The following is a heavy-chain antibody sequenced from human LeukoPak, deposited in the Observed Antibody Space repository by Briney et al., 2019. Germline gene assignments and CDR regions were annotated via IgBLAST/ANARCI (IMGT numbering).Heavy chain of an antibody. J-gene: IGHJ4*02. V-gene: IGHV4-38-2*02. Sequence: SETLSLTCTVSGYSISSGYYWGWIRQPPGKGLEWIGYIYHSGSTYYNPSLKSRVTISVDRSKDQFSLKLSSVTAADTAVYYCARGGIPYYFDHWGQGTLVTVSS. D-gene: IGHD6-25*01. CDR1: GYSISSGYY. CDR2: IYHSGST. CDR3: ARGGIPYYFDH.